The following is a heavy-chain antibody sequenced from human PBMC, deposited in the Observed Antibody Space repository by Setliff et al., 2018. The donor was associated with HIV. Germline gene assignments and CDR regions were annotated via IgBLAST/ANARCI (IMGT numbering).Heavy chain of an antibody. CDR2: ISGYNGKT. CDR3: ARDDPIRKEVASGLDY. V-gene: IGHV1-18*01. CDR1: GYAFTMYG. D-gene: IGHD3-10*01. J-gene: IGHJ4*02. Sequence: ASVKVSCKASGYAFTMYGITWVRQAPGQGLEWMGWISGYNGKTNYAQNFQGRVTMTTDTSTSTAYMEVRSLRYDDTAVYYCARDDPIRKEVASGLDYWGQGMLVTVSS.